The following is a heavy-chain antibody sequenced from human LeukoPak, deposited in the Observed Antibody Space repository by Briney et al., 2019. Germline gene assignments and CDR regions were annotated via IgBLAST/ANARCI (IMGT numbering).Heavy chain of an antibody. J-gene: IGHJ5*02. CDR2: ISYVGSNK. D-gene: IGHD5-18*01. Sequence: GRSLRLSCAASGFTFSSFGMHWVRQAPGKGLEWVAVISYVGSNKYYADSVKGRFTISRDNSKSTVSLQMNGLRTEDTAVYYCAKDRYSYSNYFDPWGQGTLVAVSS. V-gene: IGHV3-30*18. CDR3: AKDRYSYSNYFDP. CDR1: GFTFSSFG.